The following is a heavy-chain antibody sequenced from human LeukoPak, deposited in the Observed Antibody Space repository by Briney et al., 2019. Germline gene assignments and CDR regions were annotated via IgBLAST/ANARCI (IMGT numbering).Heavy chain of an antibody. Sequence: SGGSLRLSCAASGFTFSTYAMGWVRQAPGEGLXXVSSIKGGGGDPFYADSVRGRFTISRDKSKNTLYLQLNSLRPEDTAVYFCAQGGHDFNPFYYWGQGTLVTVSS. CDR1: GFTFSTYA. CDR3: AQGGHDFNPFYY. CDR2: IKGGGGDP. D-gene: IGHD2-21*02. J-gene: IGHJ4*02. V-gene: IGHV3-23*01.